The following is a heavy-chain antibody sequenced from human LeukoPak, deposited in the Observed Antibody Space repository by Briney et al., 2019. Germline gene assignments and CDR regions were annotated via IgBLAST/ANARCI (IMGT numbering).Heavy chain of an antibody. CDR1: GGSISSYY. Sequence: PSGTLSLTCTVSGGSISSYYWSWIRQPPGKGLEWIGYIYYSGSTNYNPSLKSRVTISVDTSKNQFSLKLSSVTAADTAVYYCASSGISSAFDIWGQGTMVTVSS. D-gene: IGHD1-14*01. CDR3: ASSGISSAFDI. J-gene: IGHJ3*02. V-gene: IGHV4-59*08. CDR2: IYYSGST.